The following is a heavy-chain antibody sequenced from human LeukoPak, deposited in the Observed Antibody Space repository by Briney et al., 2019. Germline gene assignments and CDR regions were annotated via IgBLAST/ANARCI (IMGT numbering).Heavy chain of an antibody. Sequence: GGSLRLSCAASGFTFSSYGMHWVRQAPAKGLEWVAFIRYEGSNKYYADSVKGRFTISRDNSKNTLYLQMNSLRAEDTAVYYCAKVRASSGYYYGPDAFDIWGQGTMVTVSS. CDR3: AKVRASSGYYYGPDAFDI. V-gene: IGHV3-30*02. CDR1: GFTFSSYG. J-gene: IGHJ3*02. CDR2: IRYEGSNK. D-gene: IGHD3-22*01.